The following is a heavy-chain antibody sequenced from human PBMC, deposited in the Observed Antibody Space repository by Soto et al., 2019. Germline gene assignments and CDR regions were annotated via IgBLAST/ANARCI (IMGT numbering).Heavy chain of an antibody. Sequence: QVKLEQSGPEVQKPGASVNVSCKASGYSYTSYGISWVRQAPGQGLEWMGWLSAYNGQTKPGQTFWGRVAFTTDASMSIAFMQLRSLRSDDTAMYYCSRDTRNELWTDGLNCMDVWGQGTAVTV. CDR2: LSAYNGQT. CDR1: GYSYTSYG. CDR3: SRDTRNELWTDGLNCMDV. V-gene: IGHV1-18*01. D-gene: IGHD3-16*01. J-gene: IGHJ6*02.